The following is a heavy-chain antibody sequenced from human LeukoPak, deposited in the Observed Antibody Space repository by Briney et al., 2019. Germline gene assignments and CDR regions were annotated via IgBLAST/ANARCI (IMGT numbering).Heavy chain of an antibody. CDR2: IRYDGSDK. Sequence: GGSLRLSCAASGFTFSSFDMHWVRQAPGKGLEWVASIRYDGSDKYYADSVKGRFTVSRDNSQNTLYLQMSSLKTEDTAVYYCAKHRGDYFDTTSQSFDSWGQGTLVTVSS. J-gene: IGHJ4*02. D-gene: IGHD3-22*01. CDR3: AKHRGDYFDTTSQSFDS. CDR1: GFTFSSFD. V-gene: IGHV3-30*02.